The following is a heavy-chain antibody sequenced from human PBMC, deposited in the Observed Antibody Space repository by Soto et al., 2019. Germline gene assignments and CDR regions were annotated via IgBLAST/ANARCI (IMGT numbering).Heavy chain of an antibody. V-gene: IGHV3-53*01. Sequence: QVVESGGGLIQPGGSLRLSCAASGFTVSSNFMTWVRQAPGKGLEWVSVIYTGGSTYYTDSVKGRFTISRDNFKNTVYLHMNSLRAEDTALYYCARGGPTCWFDPWGQGTLVTVSS. CDR2: IYTGGST. J-gene: IGHJ5*02. D-gene: IGHD1-1*01. CDR1: GFTVSSNF. CDR3: ARGGPTCWFDP.